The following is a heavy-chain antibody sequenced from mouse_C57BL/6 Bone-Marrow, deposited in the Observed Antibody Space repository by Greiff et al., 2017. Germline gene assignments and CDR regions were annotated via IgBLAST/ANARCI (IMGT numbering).Heavy chain of an antibody. J-gene: IGHJ3*01. D-gene: IGHD1-1*01. CDR3: ASYPGPHYYGSGYEVAY. CDR1: GYTFTSYW. Sequence: QVQLKQPGAELVKPGASVKMSCKASGYTFTSYWITWVKQRPGQGLEWIGDIYPGSGSTNYNEKFKSKATLTVDTSSSTAYMQLSSLTSEDSAVYYCASYPGPHYYGSGYEVAYWGQGTLVTVSA. CDR2: IYPGSGST. V-gene: IGHV1-55*01.